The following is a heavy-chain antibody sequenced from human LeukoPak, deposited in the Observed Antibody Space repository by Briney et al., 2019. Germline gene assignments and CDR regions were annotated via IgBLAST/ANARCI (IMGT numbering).Heavy chain of an antibody. Sequence: SVKVSCKASGGTFSSYTISWVRQAPGQGLEWMGMIIPILGIANYAQKFQGRVTITADKSTSTAYMELSSLRSEDTAVYYCARAKKQGTTVTTGWFDPWGQGTLVTVSS. J-gene: IGHJ5*02. CDR1: GGTFSSYT. CDR3: ARAKKQGTTVTTGWFDP. V-gene: IGHV1-69*02. D-gene: IGHD4-11*01. CDR2: IIPILGIA.